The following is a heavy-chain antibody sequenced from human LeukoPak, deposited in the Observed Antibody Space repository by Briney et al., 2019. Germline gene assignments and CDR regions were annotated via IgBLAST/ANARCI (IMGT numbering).Heavy chain of an antibody. J-gene: IGHJ4*02. CDR1: GFTFRNHW. CDR2: ISSDGSST. Sequence: PAGSLRLSCAASGFTFRNHWMHWVRQTPGKGLVWVSRISSDGSSTTYAYSVKGRFTISKDNAKNTLYLQMNNLRAEDTAMYYCARDQRVTGRPDIDYWGQGTLVIVSS. V-gene: IGHV3-74*03. D-gene: IGHD6-6*01. CDR3: ARDQRVTGRPDIDY.